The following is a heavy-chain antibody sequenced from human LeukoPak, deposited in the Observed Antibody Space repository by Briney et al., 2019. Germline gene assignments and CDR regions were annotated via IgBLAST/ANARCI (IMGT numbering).Heavy chain of an antibody. V-gene: IGHV4-39*07. CDR1: GDSIIGYY. D-gene: IGHD3-10*01. CDR2: VYYTGNT. Sequence: SETLSLTCSVSGDSIIGYYWGWIRQPPGQGLEWIGNVYYTGNTYYNSSLNSRVSISLDTSKNQFSLKVISMTAADTAAYYCTKSDGYGLIRICGRGTMVTVSS. CDR3: TKSDGYGLIRI. J-gene: IGHJ3*02.